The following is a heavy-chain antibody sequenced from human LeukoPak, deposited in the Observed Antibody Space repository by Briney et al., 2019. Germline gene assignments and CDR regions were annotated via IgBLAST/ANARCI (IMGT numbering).Heavy chain of an antibody. J-gene: IGHJ4*02. CDR2: INHSGST. CDR3: ARGFRYSSGWYGDFDY. Sequence: KPSETLSLTCAVYGGSFSGYYWSWIRQPPGKGLEWIGEINHSGSTNYNPSLKSRVTISVDTSKNQFSLKLSPVTAADTAVYYCARGFRYSSGWYGDFDYWGQGTLVTVSS. V-gene: IGHV4-34*01. CDR1: GGSFSGYY. D-gene: IGHD6-19*01.